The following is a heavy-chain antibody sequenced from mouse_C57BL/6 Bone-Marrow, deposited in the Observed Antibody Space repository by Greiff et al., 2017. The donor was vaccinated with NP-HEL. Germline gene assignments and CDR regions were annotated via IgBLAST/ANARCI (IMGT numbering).Heavy chain of an antibody. J-gene: IGHJ3*01. Sequence: QVQLQQPGAELVMPGASVKLSCKASGYTFTSYWMHWVKQRPGQGLEWIGEIDPSDSYTNSTQKFKGKSTLTVDKSSSTAYMQLSSLTSEDSAVYYCARESYSNYGGAYWGQETLVTVSA. CDR1: GYTFTSYW. CDR3: ARESYSNYGGAY. V-gene: IGHV1-69*01. D-gene: IGHD2-5*01. CDR2: IDPSDSYT.